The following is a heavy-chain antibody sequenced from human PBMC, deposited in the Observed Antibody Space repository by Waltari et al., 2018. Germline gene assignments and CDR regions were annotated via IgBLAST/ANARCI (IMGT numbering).Heavy chain of an antibody. D-gene: IGHD6-19*01. CDR2: INKDGTET. CDR1: GFIISNYW. Sequence: EAQQVESGGDLVQPGGSLRLSCVVFGFIISNYWMSWVRQAPGKGLEWVANINKDGTETYYVDSVRGRFTISKDDAKNSVYLQMNSLKVEDTAVYYCIRDYGSPYWGQGTLVTVSS. V-gene: IGHV3-7*03. CDR3: IRDYGSPY. J-gene: IGHJ4*02.